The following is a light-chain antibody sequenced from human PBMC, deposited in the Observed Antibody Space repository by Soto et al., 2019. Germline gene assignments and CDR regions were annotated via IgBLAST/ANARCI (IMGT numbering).Light chain of an antibody. V-gene: IGLV2-14*01. J-gene: IGLJ3*02. CDR3: ASYTVSHTRV. CDR1: NSDVGAYNY. CDR2: EVN. Sequence: QSALTQPASVSGSPGQSITISCTGSNSDVGAYNYVSWYQQHPGKAPKLIIYEVNNQPSGVSHRFSGSKSGNTASLTISGLQADDEADYYCASYTVSHTRVFGGGTQLTVL.